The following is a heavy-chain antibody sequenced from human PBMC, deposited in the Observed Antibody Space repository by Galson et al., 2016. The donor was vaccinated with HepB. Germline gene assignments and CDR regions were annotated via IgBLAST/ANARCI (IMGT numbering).Heavy chain of an antibody. D-gene: IGHD2-21*01. CDR2: MNPNTGNT. Sequence: SVKVSCKASGYTFTSYDTKWVRQATGQGFEWMGWMNPNTGNTGYAQKFQGRVTMTRDTSTSTAFMALNSLTSEDTAIYYCARGVETYCFGTACLDKYGLDVWGQGTTVIVSS. CDR3: ARGVETYCFGTACLDKYGLDV. J-gene: IGHJ6*02. V-gene: IGHV1-8*01. CDR1: GYTFTSYD.